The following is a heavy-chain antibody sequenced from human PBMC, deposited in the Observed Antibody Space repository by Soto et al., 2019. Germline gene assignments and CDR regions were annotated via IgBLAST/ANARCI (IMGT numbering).Heavy chain of an antibody. CDR2: TGSGTGPG. V-gene: IGHV1-69*06. D-gene: IGHD2-15*01. CDR3: ARRDSGGFFRFFDS. CDR1: GGSLSTNP. Sequence: QVQLVQSGTEVKKPGSSVKVSCKTSGGSLSTNPISWVRQAPGQGLEWMGGTGSGTGPGNHAQKFQGRITVTADKSTGTVYMELTNLASEDTAVYYCARRDSGGFFRFFDSWGQGTLVTVSS. J-gene: IGHJ4*02.